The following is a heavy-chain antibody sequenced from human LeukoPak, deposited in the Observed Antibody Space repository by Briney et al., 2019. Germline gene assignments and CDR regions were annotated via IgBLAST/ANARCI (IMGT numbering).Heavy chain of an antibody. D-gene: IGHD3-22*01. CDR2: IYSGGST. CDR1: GFTVSSNY. Sequence: QAGGSLRLSCAASGFTVSSNYMSWVRQAPGEGLEWVSVIYSGGSTYYADSVKGRFTISRDNSKNALYLQMNSLRAEDTAVYYCARDPKYYYDSSGYFPWGQGTLVTVSS. V-gene: IGHV3-66*01. CDR3: ARDPKYYYDSSGYFP. J-gene: IGHJ4*02.